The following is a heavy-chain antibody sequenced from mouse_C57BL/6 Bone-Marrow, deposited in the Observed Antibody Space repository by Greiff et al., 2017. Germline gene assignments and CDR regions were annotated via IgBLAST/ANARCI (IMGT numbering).Heavy chain of an antibody. CDR2: ISNGGGST. J-gene: IGHJ4*01. D-gene: IGHD2-2*01. Sequence: EVKLMESGGGLVQPGGSLKLSCAASGFTFSDYYMYWVRQTPEKRLEWVAYISNGGGSTYYPDTVKGRFTISRDNAKNTLYLQMSRLKSEDTAMYYCARHHYAYDAVDAMDYWGQGTSVTVSS. CDR3: ARHHYAYDAVDAMDY. CDR1: GFTFSDYY. V-gene: IGHV5-12*01.